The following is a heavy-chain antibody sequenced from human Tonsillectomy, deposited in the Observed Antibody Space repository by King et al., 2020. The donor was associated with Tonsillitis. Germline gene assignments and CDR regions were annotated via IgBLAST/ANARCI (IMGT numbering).Heavy chain of an antibody. D-gene: IGHD3-10*01. CDR2: IYSGGST. CDR3: AREMVRGVFHY. Sequence: VQLVESGGGLVQPGGSLRLSCAASGFTVSSNYMSWVRQAPGKGLEWVSVIYSGGSTYYADSVKGRFTISSHNSKNTLYLQMNSMRAEDTAVYYCAREMVRGVFHYWGQGTLVTVSS. V-gene: IGHV3-53*04. CDR1: GFTVSSNY. J-gene: IGHJ4*02.